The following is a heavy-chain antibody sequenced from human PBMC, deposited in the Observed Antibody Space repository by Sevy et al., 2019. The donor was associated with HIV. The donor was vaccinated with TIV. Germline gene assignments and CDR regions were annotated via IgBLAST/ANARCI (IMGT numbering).Heavy chain of an antibody. CDR2: IWYDGSNK. Sequence: RGSLRLSCAASGFTFSSYGMHWVRQAPGKGLEWVAVIWYDGSNKYYADSVKGRFTISRDNSKNTLYLQMNSLRAEDTAVYYCARDIERLMVRGVMGYWGQGTLVTVSS. CDR1: GFTFSSYG. CDR3: ARDIERLMVRGVMGY. V-gene: IGHV3-33*01. J-gene: IGHJ4*02. D-gene: IGHD3-10*01.